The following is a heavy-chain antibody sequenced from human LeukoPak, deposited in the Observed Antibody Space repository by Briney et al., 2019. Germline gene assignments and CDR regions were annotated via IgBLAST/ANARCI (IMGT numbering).Heavy chain of an antibody. V-gene: IGHV3-15*01. CDR1: GFTFSNAW. CDR3: TTDYPYYYSRTTCYASEYFQH. CDR2: IKSKTDGGTT. J-gene: IGHJ1*01. Sequence: GGSLRLSCAASGFTFSNAWMSWVRQAPGKGLEWVGRIKSKTDGGTTDYAAPVKGRFTISRDDSKTTMYLQMNSLKTADTAVYYSTTDYPYYYSRTTCYASEYFQHWGQGTLVPVSS. D-gene: IGHD2-2*01.